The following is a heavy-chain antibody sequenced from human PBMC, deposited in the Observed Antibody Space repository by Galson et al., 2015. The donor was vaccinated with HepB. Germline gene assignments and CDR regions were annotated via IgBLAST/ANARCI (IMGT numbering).Heavy chain of an antibody. Sequence: SVKVSCKASGYTFTVYYIQWVRQAPGQGLEWMGWVSPNSSETNYPQKFQGRVTMTGDTSTSTAYMELRSLRSDDTAIYYCASTSGFTDSLDAFDIWGQGTMLTVSS. CDR2: VSPNSSET. CDR3: ASTSGFTDSLDAFDI. J-gene: IGHJ3*02. CDR1: GYTFTVYY. D-gene: IGHD5-12*01. V-gene: IGHV1-2*02.